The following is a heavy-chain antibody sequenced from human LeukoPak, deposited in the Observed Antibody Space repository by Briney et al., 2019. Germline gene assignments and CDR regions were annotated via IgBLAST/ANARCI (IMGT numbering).Heavy chain of an antibody. CDR1: GFTFSNYW. CDR2: IKQDGSEK. V-gene: IGHV3-7*01. Sequence: PGGSLRLSCVASGFTFSNYWMTWVRQAPGKGLEWVANIKQDGSEKYYVDSVRGRFTISRDNAKNSLCLEVISLRAEDTAVYYCAREISSWYRTEGRFDPWGQGTLVTVSS. D-gene: IGHD6-13*01. J-gene: IGHJ5*02. CDR3: AREISSWYRTEGRFDP.